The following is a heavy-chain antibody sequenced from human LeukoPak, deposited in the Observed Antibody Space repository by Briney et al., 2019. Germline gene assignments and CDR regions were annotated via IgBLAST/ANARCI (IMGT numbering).Heavy chain of an antibody. Sequence: GASVKVSCKVSGYTLTELSMHWVRQAPGKGLEWMGGFDPEDGETIYAQKFQGRVTMTEDTSTDTAYMELSSLRSEDTAVYYCATDKRYYDSGRYYYYYYGMDVWGQGTTVTVSS. CDR3: ATDKRYYDSGRYYYYYYGMDV. CDR1: GYTLTELS. D-gene: IGHD3-22*01. CDR2: FDPEDGET. J-gene: IGHJ6*02. V-gene: IGHV1-24*01.